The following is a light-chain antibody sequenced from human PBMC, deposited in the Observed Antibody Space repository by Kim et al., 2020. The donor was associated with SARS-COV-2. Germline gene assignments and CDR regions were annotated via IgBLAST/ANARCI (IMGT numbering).Light chain of an antibody. V-gene: IGKV3-15*01. CDR2: AAS. Sequence: EVVMTQSLATLSVSPGETATLSCRASQSVAGNLVWYQQKPGQAPRLLIYAASTRATGIPARFSGAGSGTEFTLTIDSLQPEDFAIYYCQQYTKWPLFGPGTRVDIK. J-gene: IGKJ3*01. CDR3: QQYTKWPL. CDR1: QSVAGN.